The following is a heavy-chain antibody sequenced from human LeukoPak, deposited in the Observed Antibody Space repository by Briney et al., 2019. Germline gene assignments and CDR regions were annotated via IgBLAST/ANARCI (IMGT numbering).Heavy chain of an antibody. CDR2: IWYDGSNK. CDR1: GFIFSSYG. D-gene: IGHD1-14*01. Sequence: GGSLRLSCAASGFIFSSYGMHWVRQAPGKGLEWVAVIWYDGSNKYYADSVKGRLTISRDNSKNTLYLQMNSLRAEDTAVYCCARDSEEVAAFDYWGQGTLVTVSS. V-gene: IGHV3-33*01. CDR3: ARDSEEVAAFDY. J-gene: IGHJ4*02.